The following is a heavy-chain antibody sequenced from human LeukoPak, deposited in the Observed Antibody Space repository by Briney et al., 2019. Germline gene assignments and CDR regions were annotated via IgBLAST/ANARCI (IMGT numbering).Heavy chain of an antibody. D-gene: IGHD6-25*01. V-gene: IGHV3-64*04. CDR2: ISSNGGST. CDR1: GFTFSSYA. Sequence: SGGSLRLSCSASGFTFSSYAMHWVRQAPGKGLEYVSAISSNGGSTYYADSVKGRFTISRDNAKNSLYLQMNSLRDEDTAVYYCARDFSPGQRFYFDYWGQGTLVTVSS. J-gene: IGHJ4*02. CDR3: ARDFSPGQRFYFDY.